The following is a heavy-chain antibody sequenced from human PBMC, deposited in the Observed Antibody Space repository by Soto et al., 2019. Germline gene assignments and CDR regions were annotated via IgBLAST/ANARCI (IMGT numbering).Heavy chain of an antibody. V-gene: IGHV4-61*05. D-gene: IGHD3-22*01. CDR3: ARAYYDRSGYAVDP. CDR2: IYKGGSI. J-gene: IGHJ5*02. CDR1: GGSISSSNDY. Sequence: ETLSLTCTVSGGSISSSNDYWTWIRQPPGKGLEWIGYIYKGGSINYNPSLKSRVTISVDTSNNQFSLKLSSVTAADTAVYYCARAYYDRSGYAVDPWGQGTLVTVSS.